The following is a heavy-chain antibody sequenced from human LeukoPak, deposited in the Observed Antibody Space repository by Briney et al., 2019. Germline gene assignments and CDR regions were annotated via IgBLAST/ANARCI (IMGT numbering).Heavy chain of an antibody. CDR3: ARRGASVSPLQWFDS. Sequence: PSETLSLTCTVSGCSFSSYYWNWIRQPPGEGLEWIGYFHYSGSTNYNPSLKSRVTISGDPYKNQLSLKVSSVPAADTAVYYCARRGASVSPLQWFDSWRGGTLVTVSS. J-gene: IGHJ5*01. CDR1: GCSFSSYY. D-gene: IGHD4-17*01. CDR2: FHYSGST. V-gene: IGHV4-59*01.